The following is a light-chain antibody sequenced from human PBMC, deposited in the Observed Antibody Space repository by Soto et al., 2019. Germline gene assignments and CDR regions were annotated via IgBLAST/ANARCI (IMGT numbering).Light chain of an antibody. CDR3: SSFTSSITYV. J-gene: IGLJ1*01. CDR2: DVT. V-gene: IGLV2-14*01. Sequence: QSVLTQPASVSGSPGQSITNSCTGTSSDVGGYNSVSWYRQDPGKAPKLMIYDVTNRPSGVSNRFSGSKSGNTASLTISGLQAEDEADYYCSSFTSSITYVFGTGTKVT. CDR1: SSDVGGYNS.